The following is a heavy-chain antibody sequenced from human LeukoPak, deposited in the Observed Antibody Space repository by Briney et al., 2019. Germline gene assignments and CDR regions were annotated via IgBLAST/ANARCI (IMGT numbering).Heavy chain of an antibody. CDR3: VHDAYSYRDYKYGAFDF. V-gene: IGHV3-30*03. CDR1: GFIFSDYG. CDR2: ISYYANKQ. Sequence: PEGSLRLSCAASGFIFSDYGVHWVRQVPGKGLEGVALISYYANKQYYADSVKGRFTISRDDSKKMVFLQMNSLRVEDTAVYYCVHDAYSYRDYKYGAFDFWGQGTRVAVSS. D-gene: IGHD4/OR15-4a*01. J-gene: IGHJ4*02.